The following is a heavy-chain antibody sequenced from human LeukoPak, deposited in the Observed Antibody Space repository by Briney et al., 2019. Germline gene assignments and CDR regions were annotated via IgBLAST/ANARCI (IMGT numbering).Heavy chain of an antibody. V-gene: IGHV1-69*04. D-gene: IGHD2-15*01. J-gene: IGHJ6*02. CDR2: IIPILGIA. CDR3: AAATYYYGMDV. CDR1: GGTFSSYA. Sequence: SVKVSCKASGGTFSSYAISWVRQAPGQGLEWMGRIIPILGIANYAQKFQGRVTITADKSTSTAYMELSSLRSEDTDVYYCAAATYYYGMDVWGQGTTVTVSS.